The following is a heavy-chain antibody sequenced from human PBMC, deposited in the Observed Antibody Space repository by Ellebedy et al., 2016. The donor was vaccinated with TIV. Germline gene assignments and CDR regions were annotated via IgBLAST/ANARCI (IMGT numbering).Heavy chain of an antibody. D-gene: IGHD6-19*01. CDR3: AREAMYSSGWGYYFDY. CDR1: GDSISSSNW. V-gene: IGHV4-4*02. CDR2: IFHSGST. Sequence: SETLSLTXAVSGDSISSSNWWSWVRQTPGKGLEWIGEIFHSGSTNYSPSLKSRVTISVDTSKNQFSLKLSPVTAADTAVYYCAREAMYSSGWGYYFDYWGQGTLVTVSS. J-gene: IGHJ4*02.